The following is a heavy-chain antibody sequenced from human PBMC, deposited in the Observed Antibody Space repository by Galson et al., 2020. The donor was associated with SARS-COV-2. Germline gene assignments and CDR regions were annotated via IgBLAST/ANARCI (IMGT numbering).Heavy chain of an antibody. J-gene: IGHJ6*02. V-gene: IGHV1-69*13. CDR2: IIPIFGTV. CDR3: ARESGGDDIVMSAAAGAIDIHVRNGMDV. Sequence: SVQVSCKASGGIFNIYLISWVRQAPGQGLEWMGGIIPIFGTVNYAQKFQGRVAITADESTNTAYKELSSLRSEDTAGYFCARESGGDDIVMSAAAGAIDIHVRNGMDVWGQGTTVSVSS. D-gene: IGHD6-13*01. CDR1: GGIFNIYL.